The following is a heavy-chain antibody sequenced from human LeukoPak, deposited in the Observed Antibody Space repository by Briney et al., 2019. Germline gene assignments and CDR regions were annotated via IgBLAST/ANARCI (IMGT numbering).Heavy chain of an antibody. J-gene: IGHJ4*02. V-gene: IGHV3-9*03. CDR1: GLTFDDYA. CDR2: ISWNSGSI. Sequence: GGSLRLSCAASGLTFDDYAMHWVRQAPGKGREWVSGISWNSGSIGYADSVKGRFTISRDNAKNSLYLQMNSLRAEDMALYYCAKDKVGYSSGRFDYWGQGTLVTVSS. CDR3: AKDKVGYSSGRFDY. D-gene: IGHD6-19*01.